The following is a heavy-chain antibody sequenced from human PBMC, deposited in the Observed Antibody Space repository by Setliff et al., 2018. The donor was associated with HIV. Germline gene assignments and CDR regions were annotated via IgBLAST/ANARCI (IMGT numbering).Heavy chain of an antibody. J-gene: IGHJ6*03. CDR3: ARSTGSTYHYYYMDV. V-gene: IGHV4-59*01. Sequence: KPSETLSLTCIVSGGSITSYYWSWIRQPPGKGLEWIGYIYYTGSTNYNPSLKGRVTISVDTSKNHFSLKLFSVTAADTAVYYCARSTGSTYHYYYMDVWGKGTTVTVS. CDR2: IYYTGST. CDR1: GGSITSYY.